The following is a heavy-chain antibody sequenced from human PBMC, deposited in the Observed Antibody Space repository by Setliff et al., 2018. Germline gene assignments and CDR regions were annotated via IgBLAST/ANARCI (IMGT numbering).Heavy chain of an antibody. CDR1: GYSISSGNY. J-gene: IGHJ5*02. V-gene: IGHV4-38-2*01. Sequence: SETLSLTCAVSGYSISSGNYWGWIRQPPGKGLEWIGSISHSGSANYNPSLKSRVTISVDTSKNQFSLKLNSVTAADTAVYYCARTNYYDSSTYFNWFDPWGQGTLVTVSS. CDR3: ARTNYYDSSTYFNWFDP. D-gene: IGHD3-22*01. CDR2: ISHSGSA.